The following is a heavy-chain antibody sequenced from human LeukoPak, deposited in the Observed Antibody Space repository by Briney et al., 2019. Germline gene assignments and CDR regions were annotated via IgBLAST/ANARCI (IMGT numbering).Heavy chain of an antibody. J-gene: IGHJ4*02. CDR2: IYYSGST. D-gene: IGHD2-15*01. CDR1: GGSISSSSYY. V-gene: IGHV4-39*01. Sequence: SETVSLTCTVSGGSISSSSYYWGWIRQPPGKGLEWIGSIYYSGSTYYNPSLKRRVTISVDTSKNQFSLKLSSVTAADTAVYYCARHSSGYCSGGSCHYFDYWGKGTPVSLSS. CDR3: ARHSSGYCSGGSCHYFDY.